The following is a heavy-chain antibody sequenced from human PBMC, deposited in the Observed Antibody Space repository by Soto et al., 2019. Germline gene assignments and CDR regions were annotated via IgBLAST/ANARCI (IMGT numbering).Heavy chain of an antibody. CDR1: GGSISSSSYY. D-gene: IGHD3-3*01. J-gene: IGHJ6*02. V-gene: IGHV4-39*01. CDR2: IYYSGST. Sequence: PSETLSLTCTVSGGSISSSSYYWGWIRQPPGKGLEWIGSIYYSGSTYYNPSLKSRVTISVDTSKNQFSLKLSSVTAADTAVYYCARQPEITIFGVVPSDGMDVWGQGTTVTVSS. CDR3: ARQPEITIFGVVPSDGMDV.